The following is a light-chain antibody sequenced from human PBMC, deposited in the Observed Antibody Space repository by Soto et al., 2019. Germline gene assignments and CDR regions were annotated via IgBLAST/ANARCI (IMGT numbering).Light chain of an antibody. CDR1: SSDVGGYNY. V-gene: IGLV2-14*01. Sequence: QSALTQPASVSGSPGQSITISCTGTSSDVGGYNYVSWYQQHPGKAPKVMIYEVSNRPSGVSNRFSGSKSGNTASLTISGLQAEDEAEYYCSSFTSIGTRVFGTGTKVTVL. CDR3: SSFTSIGTRV. J-gene: IGLJ1*01. CDR2: EVS.